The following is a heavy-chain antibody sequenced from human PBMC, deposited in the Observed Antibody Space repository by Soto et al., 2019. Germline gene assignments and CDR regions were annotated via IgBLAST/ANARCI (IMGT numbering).Heavy chain of an antibody. V-gene: IGHV4-59*08. J-gene: IGHJ4*02. CDR2: IYHTGIT. CDR3: ARHETYHSSGWRDFDY. Sequence: SETLSLTCTVSGGSITTFYWNWIRQPPGKGLEWIGYIYHTGITNYNPSLKSRVTISVDTSKNQFSLKLSSVTAADTAVYYCARHETYHSSGWRDFDYWGQGTLVTVSS. CDR1: GGSITTFY. D-gene: IGHD6-19*01.